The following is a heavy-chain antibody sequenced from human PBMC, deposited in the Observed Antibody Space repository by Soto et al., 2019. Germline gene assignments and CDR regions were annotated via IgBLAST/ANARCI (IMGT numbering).Heavy chain of an antibody. Sequence: QVQLQESGPGLVKPSETLSLTCTVSGGSVSSGSYYWSWIRQPPGKGLEWIGYIYYSGSTNYNPSLKSRVTISVDTSKNQFSLKLSSVTAADTAVYYCARGPDYDFWSGYSYWGQGTLVTVSS. D-gene: IGHD3-3*01. CDR1: GGSVSSGSYY. V-gene: IGHV4-61*01. CDR3: ARGPDYDFWSGYSY. CDR2: IYYSGST. J-gene: IGHJ4*02.